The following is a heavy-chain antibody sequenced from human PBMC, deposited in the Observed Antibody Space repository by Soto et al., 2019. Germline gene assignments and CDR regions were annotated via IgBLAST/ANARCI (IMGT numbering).Heavy chain of an antibody. V-gene: IGHV3-9*01. J-gene: IGHJ6*02. Sequence: VQLVESGGGLVQPGRSLRLSCAASGFTFDDYAMHWVRQAPGKGLEWVSGISWNSGSIGYADSVKGRFTISRDNAKNSLYLQMNSLRAEDTALYYCAKDTAPLIAAPEGTDSYGMDVWGQGTTVTVSS. CDR3: AKDTAPLIAAPEGTDSYGMDV. CDR1: GFTFDDYA. CDR2: ISWNSGSI. D-gene: IGHD6-13*01.